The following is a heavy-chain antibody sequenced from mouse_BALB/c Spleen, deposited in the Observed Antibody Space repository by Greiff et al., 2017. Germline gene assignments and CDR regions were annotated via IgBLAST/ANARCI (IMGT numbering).Heavy chain of an antibody. CDR3: ARQNLMDY. D-gene: IGHD3-2*01. V-gene: IGHV1-87*01. CDR2: IYPGDGDT. CDR1: GYTFTSYW. J-gene: IGHJ4*01. Sequence: QVQLKESGAELARPGASVKLSCKASGYTFTSYWMQWVKQRPGQGLEWIGAIYPGDGDTRYTQKFKGKATLTADKSSSTAYMQLSSLASEDSAVYYCARQNLMDYWGQGTSVTVSS.